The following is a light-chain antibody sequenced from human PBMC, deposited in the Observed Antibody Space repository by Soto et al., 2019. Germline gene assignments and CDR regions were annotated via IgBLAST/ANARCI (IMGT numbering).Light chain of an antibody. CDR2: GAS. CDR1: QNVTSSY. Sequence: EIVLTQSPGTLSLSPGERATLSCRASQNVTSSYLAWYQQRPGQHPSLLIYGASTRATGIPDRFSGSGSGTEFTPTISSLEPEDFAVYYCQQYARSPLAFGGGTKVDIK. J-gene: IGKJ4*01. CDR3: QQYARSPLA. V-gene: IGKV3-20*01.